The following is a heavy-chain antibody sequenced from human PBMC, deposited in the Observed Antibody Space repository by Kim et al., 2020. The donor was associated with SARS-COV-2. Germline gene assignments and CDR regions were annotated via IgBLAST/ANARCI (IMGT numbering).Heavy chain of an antibody. CDR1: GFTFSSYW. J-gene: IGHJ6*02. Sequence: GGSLRLSCAASGFTFSSYWMSWVRQAPGKGLEWVANIKQDGSEKYYVDSVKGRFTISRDNAKNSLYLQMNSLRAEDTAVYYCARERRVGATNYYYYYYGMDVWGQGTTVTVSS. V-gene: IGHV3-7*01. D-gene: IGHD1-26*01. CDR2: IKQDGSEK. CDR3: ARERRVGATNYYYYYYGMDV.